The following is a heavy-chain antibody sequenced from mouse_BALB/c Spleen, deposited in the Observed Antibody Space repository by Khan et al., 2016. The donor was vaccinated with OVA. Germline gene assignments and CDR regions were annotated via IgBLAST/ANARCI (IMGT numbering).Heavy chain of an antibody. V-gene: IGHV8-12*01. CDR2: FYWVDDK. D-gene: IGHD1-1*01. CDR3: ARIVELQPWFAY. J-gene: IGHJ3*01. Sequence: QVTLKESGPGLLQPPQTLSLTCSFSGFSLSASGMGVSWNRQVSGKCLEWLAHFYWVDDKRNNPSLKRRPTISKDTSSNQVFLKITSVDTAATATYYLARIVELQPWFAYWGQGTLVTISA. CDR1: GFSLSASGMG.